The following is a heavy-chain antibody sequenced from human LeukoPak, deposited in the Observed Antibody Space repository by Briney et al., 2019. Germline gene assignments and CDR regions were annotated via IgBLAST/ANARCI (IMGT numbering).Heavy chain of an antibody. CDR2: VDPKDGET. CDR1: GYTFIDFH. Sequence: ASVKVSCKASGYTFIDFHMHWVQQAPGRGLEWVGRVDPKDGETMYAERFEGRVTMTAVTSTDTAYMELSGLTSDDTAVYYCTTPHRFTYWFAPWGQGTLVTVSS. V-gene: IGHV1-69-2*01. J-gene: IGHJ5*02. CDR3: TTPHRFTYWFAP.